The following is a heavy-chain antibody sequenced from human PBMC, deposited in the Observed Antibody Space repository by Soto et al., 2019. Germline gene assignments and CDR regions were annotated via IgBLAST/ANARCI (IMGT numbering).Heavy chain of an antibody. CDR3: AGVNSRGYYFGY. CDR2: INPSGGST. D-gene: IGHD1-20*01. J-gene: IGHJ4*02. V-gene: IGHV1-46*01. Sequence: ASVKVSCKASGYTFTSYYMHWVRQAPGQGLEWMGIINPSGGSTSYAQKFQGRVTMTRDTSTSTVYMELSSLRSEDTAVYYCAGVNSRGYYFGYWGQGTLVTVSS. CDR1: GYTFTSYY.